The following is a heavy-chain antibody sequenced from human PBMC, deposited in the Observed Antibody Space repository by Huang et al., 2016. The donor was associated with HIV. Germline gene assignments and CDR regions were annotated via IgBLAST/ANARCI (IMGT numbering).Heavy chain of an antibody. Sequence: QLQLQESGPGLVKPSETLSLTCAVSGGSISTSTSYWGWVRQPPGKGLEWVGPIYYSGNTTDRPSLKSRVTISVDTSKNQFSLKLSSVTAADTAVYYCARQRQQLVDSWGQGTLVTVSS. J-gene: IGHJ4*02. D-gene: IGHD6-13*01. CDR3: ARQRQQLVDS. CDR2: IYYSGNT. CDR1: GGSISTSTSY. V-gene: IGHV4-39*01.